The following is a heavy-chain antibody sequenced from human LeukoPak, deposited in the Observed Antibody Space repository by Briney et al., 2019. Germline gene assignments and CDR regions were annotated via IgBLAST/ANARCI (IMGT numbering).Heavy chain of an antibody. D-gene: IGHD3-3*01. Sequence: TGGSLRLSCAVSGITLSNYDMSWVRQAPGKGLEWVSSITTSGGSTFYADSVMGRFTISRDNSRNTLYLQMNSLRAEDTAVYYCARGEGVDDFWSGYIDYWGQGTLVTVSS. CDR1: GITLSNYD. CDR3: ARGEGVDDFWSGYIDY. V-gene: IGHV3-23*01. J-gene: IGHJ4*02. CDR2: ITTSGGST.